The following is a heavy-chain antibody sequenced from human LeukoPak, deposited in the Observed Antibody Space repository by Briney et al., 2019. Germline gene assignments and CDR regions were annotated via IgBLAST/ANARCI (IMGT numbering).Heavy chain of an antibody. J-gene: IGHJ5*02. CDR1: GGSISSYY. Sequence: SETLSLTCTVSGGSISSYYWSWIRQPPGKGLEWIGYIYYSGSTNYNPSLKSRVTISVDTSKNQFSLKLSSVTAADTAVYYCARVERSSSWGRASNWFDPWGQGTLVTVSS. CDR3: ARVERSSSWGRASNWFDP. CDR2: IYYSGST. V-gene: IGHV4-59*01. D-gene: IGHD6-6*01.